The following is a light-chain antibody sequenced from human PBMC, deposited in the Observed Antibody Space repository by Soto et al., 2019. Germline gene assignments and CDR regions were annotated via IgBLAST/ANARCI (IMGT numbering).Light chain of an antibody. CDR3: QLLASTAXFFV. V-gene: IGLV3-21*02. J-gene: IGLJ1*01. CDR2: AAT. CDR1: TIGSKI. Sequence: SYYLSQPPSVSVAPVQTAKITCGGDTIGSKIVKWYKQRPGQAPVSVVFAATDRPSGIPDLISASRSGDTATLTISRVDDGDEADYYCQLLASTAXFFVFGSGTKVXV.